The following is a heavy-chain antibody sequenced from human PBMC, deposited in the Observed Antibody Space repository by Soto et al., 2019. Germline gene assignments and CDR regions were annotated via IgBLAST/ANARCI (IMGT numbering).Heavy chain of an antibody. CDR1: GFTFSSYG. Sequence: QVQLVESGGGVVQPGRSLRLSCAASGFTFSSYGMHWVRQAPGKGLEWVAVIWYDGSNKYYADSVKGRFTISRDNSKNTLYLQMNSLRAEDTAVYYCARDQRRQWPAWGYYYYGMDVWGQGTTVTVSS. CDR2: IWYDGSNK. D-gene: IGHD6-19*01. J-gene: IGHJ6*02. V-gene: IGHV3-33*01. CDR3: ARDQRRQWPAWGYYYYGMDV.